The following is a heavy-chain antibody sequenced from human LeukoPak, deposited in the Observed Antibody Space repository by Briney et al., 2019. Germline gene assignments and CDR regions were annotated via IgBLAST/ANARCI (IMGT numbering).Heavy chain of an antibody. CDR1: GYTFTGYY. V-gene: IGHV1-2*06. D-gene: IGHD1-1*01. CDR3: ARVWKTSSYYFDY. J-gene: IGHJ4*02. CDR2: INPNSGGT. Sequence: ASVKVSCKASGYTFTGYYMHWVRQAPGQGLEWMGRINPNSGGTNYAQKFQGRVTMTTDTSTSTAYMELRSLRSDDTAVYYCARVWKTSSYYFDYWGQGTLVTVSS.